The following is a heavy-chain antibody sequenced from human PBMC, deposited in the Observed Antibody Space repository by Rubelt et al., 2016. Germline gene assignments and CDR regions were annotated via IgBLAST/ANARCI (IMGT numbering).Heavy chain of an antibody. CDR2: ISGSGDKT. D-gene: IGHD4-17*01. J-gene: IGHJ3*02. Sequence: EVQLVESGGGLVKPGGSLRLSCAASGFDFSTYSMNWARQAPGKGLEWVSTISGSGDKTFYADSVKGRFITVRDNSKNTLYLPINSLRAEDTATYHCARRMITVTTQMGAFDIWGQGTMLSVSS. CDR1: GFDFSTYS. V-gene: IGHV3-21*02. CDR3: ARRMITVTTQMGAFDI.